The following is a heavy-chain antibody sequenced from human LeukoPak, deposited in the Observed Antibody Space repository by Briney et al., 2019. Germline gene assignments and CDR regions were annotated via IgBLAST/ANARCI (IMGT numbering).Heavy chain of an antibody. CDR3: AREYCSSTTCQFDS. J-gene: IGHJ4*02. CDR2: IYYSWST. V-gene: IGHV4-59*01. Sequence: NPSETLSLTCSVSGGSISDFYWSWIRQPPGKGPEWIGYIYYSWSTDYNPSLKSRVTMSLDTSKNQFSLKLSSVTAADTAVYYCAREYCSSTTCQFDSWGQGTLVTVSS. D-gene: IGHD2-2*01. CDR1: GGSISDFY.